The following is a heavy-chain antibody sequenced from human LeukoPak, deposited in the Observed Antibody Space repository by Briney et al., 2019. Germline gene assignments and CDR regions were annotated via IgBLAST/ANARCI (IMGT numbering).Heavy chain of an antibody. J-gene: IGHJ4*02. CDR3: ASRISKAGFD. D-gene: IGHD6-13*01. CDR1: GGSISSGDYY. Sequence: KPSETLSLTCTVSGGSISSGDYYWSWIRQPAGKGLEWIGRISSSGSTNYNPSLKSRVTISVDTSKNQFSLKLSSVTAADTAVYYCASRISKAGFDWGQGTQVTVSS. CDR2: ISSSGST. V-gene: IGHV4-61*02.